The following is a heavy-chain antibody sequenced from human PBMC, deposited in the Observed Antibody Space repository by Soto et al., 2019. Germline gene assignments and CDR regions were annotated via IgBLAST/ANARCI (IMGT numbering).Heavy chain of an antibody. Sequence: GGSLRLSCAASGFTFSSYSMNWVRQAPGKGLEWVSSISSSSSYIYYADSVKGRFTISRDNAKNSLYLQMNSLRAEDTAVYYCARVKSISGTKATGRALDIGGKGTMV. D-gene: IGHD1-7*01. CDR2: ISSSSSYI. CDR1: GFTFSSYS. CDR3: ARVKSISGTKATGRALDI. J-gene: IGHJ3*02. V-gene: IGHV3-21*01.